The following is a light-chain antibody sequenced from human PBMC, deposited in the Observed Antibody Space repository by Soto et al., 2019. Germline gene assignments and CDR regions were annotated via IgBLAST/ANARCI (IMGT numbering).Light chain of an antibody. CDR2: GAS. CDR3: QQYGGSPLT. CDR1: QSVSSSY. V-gene: IGKV3-20*01. Sequence: EIVLTQSPGTLSLSPGERATLSCRTSQSVSSSYLAWYQQNPGQAPRLLIYGASSRAIGIPDRFSGSGTGTDFTLAISRLEPEDFAVYYCQQYGGSPLTFGPGTKVDIK. J-gene: IGKJ3*01.